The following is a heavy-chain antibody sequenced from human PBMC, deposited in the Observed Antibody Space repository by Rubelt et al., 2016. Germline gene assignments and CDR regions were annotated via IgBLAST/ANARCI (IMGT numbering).Heavy chain of an antibody. J-gene: IGHJ4*02. CDR1: GFTFSLYT. Sequence: EVQLMESGGGPVKPGGSLRLSCEASGFTFSLYTMNWVRQAPGKGLEWVSSISSVSTYVFYANSVKGRFTISRDNAKYSLFLQRDTLRFDDTALYFSVRDGATSSWRAGGGYFDSWGQGTLVTVSS. V-gene: IGHV3-21*02. D-gene: IGHD6-13*01. CDR3: VRDGATSSWRAGGGYFDS. CDR2: ISSVSTYV.